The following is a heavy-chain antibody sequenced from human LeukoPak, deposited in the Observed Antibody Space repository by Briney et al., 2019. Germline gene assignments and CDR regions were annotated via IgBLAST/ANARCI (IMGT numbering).Heavy chain of an antibody. D-gene: IGHD3-22*01. CDR2: INVGNANT. V-gene: IGHV1-3*01. CDR3: ARVPYYYDNNWFDP. Sequence: TGGSLRLSCAASGFTFSSYAMHWVRQAPGQRLEWMGWINVGNANTKYSQKLQGRVTITRDTSASTAYMELSTLRSEDTAVYYCARVPYYYDNNWFDPWGQGTLVTVSS. J-gene: IGHJ5*02. CDR1: GFTFSSYA.